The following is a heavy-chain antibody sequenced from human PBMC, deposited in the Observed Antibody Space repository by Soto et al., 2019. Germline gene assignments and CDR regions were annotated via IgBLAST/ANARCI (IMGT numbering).Heavy chain of an antibody. CDR2: ISYDGSNK. V-gene: IGHV3-30-3*01. CDR1: GFTFSSYA. CDR3: ARDYTVRPHFQH. J-gene: IGHJ1*01. D-gene: IGHD3-16*01. Sequence: QVQLVESGGGVGQPGRSLRLSCAASGFTFSSYAMHWVRQAPGKGLEWVAVISYDGSNKYYADSVKGRFTISRDNSKNTLYLQMNSLRAEDTAVYYCARDYTVRPHFQHWGQGTLVTVSS.